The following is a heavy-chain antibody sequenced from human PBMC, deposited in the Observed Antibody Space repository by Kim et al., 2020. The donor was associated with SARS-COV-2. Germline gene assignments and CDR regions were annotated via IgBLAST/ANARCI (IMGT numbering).Heavy chain of an antibody. J-gene: IGHJ4*02. CDR1: GYSFTSYW. D-gene: IGHD1-26*01. CDR3: ARIPAEEVGATTGGDY. CDR2: IDPSDSYT. V-gene: IGHV5-10-1*01. Sequence: GESLKISCKGSGYSFTSYWISWVRQMPGKGLEWMGRIDPSDSYTNYSPSFQGHVTISADKSISTAYLQWSSLKASDTAMYYCARIPAEEVGATTGGDYWGQGTLVTVSS.